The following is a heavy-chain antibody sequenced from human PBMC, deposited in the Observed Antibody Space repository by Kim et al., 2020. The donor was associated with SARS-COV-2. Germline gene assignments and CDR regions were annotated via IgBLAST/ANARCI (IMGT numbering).Heavy chain of an antibody. CDR2: INPSGGST. CDR1: GYTFTSYY. J-gene: IGHJ6*02. D-gene: IGHD3-9*01. CDR3: ARDLGKLRYFDWLLSGYYYYGMDV. Sequence: ASVKVSCKASGYTFTSYYMHWVRQAPGQGLEWMGIINPSGGSTSYAQKFQGRVTMTRDTSTSTVYMELSSLRSEDTAVYYCARDLGKLRYFDWLLSGYYYYGMDVWGQGTTVTVSS. V-gene: IGHV1-46*01.